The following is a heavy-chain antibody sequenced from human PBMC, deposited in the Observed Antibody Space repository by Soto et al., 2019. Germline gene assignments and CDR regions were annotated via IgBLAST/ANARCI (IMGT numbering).Heavy chain of an antibody. D-gene: IGHD6-13*01. J-gene: IGHJ6*02. Sequence: SETLSLTCTVSGGSISSYYWSWIRQPPEKGIEWIGYIYYSGSTNYNPSLKSRVTISVDTSKNQFSLKLSSVTAADTAVYFCVRYGLVYRAAAGYYYGMDVWGQGTTVTVSS. CDR1: GGSISSYY. CDR3: VRYGLVYRAAAGYYYGMDV. CDR2: IYYSGST. V-gene: IGHV4-59*01.